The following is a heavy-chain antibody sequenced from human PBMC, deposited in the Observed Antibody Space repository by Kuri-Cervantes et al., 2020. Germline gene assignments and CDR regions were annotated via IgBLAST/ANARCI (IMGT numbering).Heavy chain of an antibody. CDR1: GFTFSSYA. D-gene: IGHD3-10*01. J-gene: IGHJ6*02. CDR2: ISYDGNDK. Sequence: GESLKISCAASGFTFSSYAMHWVRQAPGKGLEWVAVISYDGNDKYSTDSVKGRFTISRDNSKNTLYLQMNSLRDEDTAVYYCARDPDKLLWFGELLYPTYYYYGMDVWGQGTTVTVSS. CDR3: ARDPDKLLWFGELLYPTYYYYGMDV. V-gene: IGHV3-30*03.